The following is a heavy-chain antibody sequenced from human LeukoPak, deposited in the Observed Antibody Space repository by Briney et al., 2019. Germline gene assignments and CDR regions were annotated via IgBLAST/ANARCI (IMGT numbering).Heavy chain of an antibody. Sequence: ASVKVSCKASGYTFTSYGISWVRQAPGRGLEWMGWISAYNGNTNYAQKLQGRVTMTTDTSTSTAYMELRSLRSDDTAVYYCARDLSPIVVVVAATGLGYWGQGTLVTVSS. CDR2: ISAYNGNT. CDR3: ARDLSPIVVVVAATGLGY. CDR1: GYTFTSYG. J-gene: IGHJ4*02. D-gene: IGHD2-15*01. V-gene: IGHV1-18*01.